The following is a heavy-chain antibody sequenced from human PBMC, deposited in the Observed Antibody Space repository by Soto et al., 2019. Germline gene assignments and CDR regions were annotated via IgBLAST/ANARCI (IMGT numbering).Heavy chain of an antibody. J-gene: IGHJ4*02. CDR3: ARGDLTHDF. CDR2: INHSGST. CDR1: WGSFSDFY. Sequence: ASGTLSLTCAVVWGSFSDFYWSWIRQPPGKGLEWIGEINHSGSTNYSPSLKSRVTMSVDTSKNQFSLKLSSVTAADTAVYYCARGDLTHDFWGQGTMVTVSS. V-gene: IGHV4-34*01.